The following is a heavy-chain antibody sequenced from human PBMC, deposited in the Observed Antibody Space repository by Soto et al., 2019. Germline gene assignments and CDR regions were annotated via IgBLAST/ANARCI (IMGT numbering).Heavy chain of an antibody. D-gene: IGHD4-17*01. V-gene: IGHV1-8*01. CDR1: GYTFTSYD. Sequence: GASVKVSCKASGYTFTSYDINWVRQATGQGLEWMGWMNPNSGNTGYAQKFQGRVTMTRNTSISTAYMELSSLRSEDTAVYYCARGLSYYGDYVVGLILSTETETDYWGQGTLVTVSS. CDR3: ARGLSYYGDYVVGLILSTETETDY. CDR2: MNPNSGNT. J-gene: IGHJ4*02.